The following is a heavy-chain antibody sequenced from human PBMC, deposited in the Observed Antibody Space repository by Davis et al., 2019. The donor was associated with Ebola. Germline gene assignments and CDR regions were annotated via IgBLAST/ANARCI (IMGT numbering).Heavy chain of an antibody. Sequence: AASVQVSCKASVGTFSTYTMSWVRQAPGQGLEWMGRIIPMLGIPNYAQQFQGRVTITADKSTSTAYMELSSLRSEDTAVYYCARDLVGPTSEDDYWGQGTLVTVSS. J-gene: IGHJ4*02. V-gene: IGHV1-69*04. CDR3: ARDLVGPTSEDDY. CDR2: IIPMLGIP. CDR1: VGTFSTYT. D-gene: IGHD1-26*01.